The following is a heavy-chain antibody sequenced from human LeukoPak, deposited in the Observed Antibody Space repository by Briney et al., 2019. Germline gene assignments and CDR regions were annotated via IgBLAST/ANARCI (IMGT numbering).Heavy chain of an antibody. CDR3: AKEYYYDSSGPFDY. CDR2: ISYDGSNK. CDR1: GFTFSSYG. V-gene: IGHV3-30*18. D-gene: IGHD3-22*01. Sequence: GGSLRLSCAASGFTFSSYGMHWVRQAPGKGLEWVAVISYDGSNKYYADSVKGRFTISRDNSKNTLYLQMNSLRAEDTAVYYCAKEYYYDSSGPFDYWGQGTLVTVSS. J-gene: IGHJ4*02.